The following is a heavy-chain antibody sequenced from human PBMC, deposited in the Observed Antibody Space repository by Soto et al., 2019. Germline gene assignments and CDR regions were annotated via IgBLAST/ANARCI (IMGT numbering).Heavy chain of an antibody. V-gene: IGHV4-34*01. J-gene: IGHJ4*02. CDR2: TNHSGST. Sequence: SETLSLTCAVYGGSFSGYYWSWIRQPPGKGLEWIGETNHSGSTNYNPSLKSRVTISVDTSKNQFSLKLSSVTAADTAVYYCARGLKPPPNSSGWYDYFDYWGQGTLVTVSS. D-gene: IGHD6-19*01. CDR1: GGSFSGYY. CDR3: ARGLKPPPNSSGWYDYFDY.